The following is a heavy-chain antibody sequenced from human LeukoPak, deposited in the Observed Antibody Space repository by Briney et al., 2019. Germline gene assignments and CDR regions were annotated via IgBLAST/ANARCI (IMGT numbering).Heavy chain of an antibody. CDR2: ISYDGSNK. CDR3: AREACPYRLCYYDSSGYSLNYYFDY. D-gene: IGHD3-22*01. CDR1: GFTFSSYA. J-gene: IGHJ4*02. Sequence: GGSLRLSCAASGFTFSSYAMHWVRQAPGKGLEWVEVISYDGSNKYYADSVKGRFTISRDNSKNTLYLQMNSLRAEDTAVYYCAREACPYRLCYYDSSGYSLNYYFDYWGQGTLVTVSS. V-gene: IGHV3-30-3*01.